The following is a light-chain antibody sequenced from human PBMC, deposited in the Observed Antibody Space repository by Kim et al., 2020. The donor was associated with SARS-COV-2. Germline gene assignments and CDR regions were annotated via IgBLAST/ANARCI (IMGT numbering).Light chain of an antibody. CDR3: ASWDDSLSGWV. CDR1: NSDIGSNT. V-gene: IGLV1-44*01. CDR2: SNI. Sequence: GQRVTISCSGRNSDIGSNTVNWYQQFPGTAPKLLIYSNIQRPSGVPDRFSGSKSGTSASLAISGLQSEDEADYYCASWDDSLSGWVFGGGTQLTVL. J-gene: IGLJ3*02.